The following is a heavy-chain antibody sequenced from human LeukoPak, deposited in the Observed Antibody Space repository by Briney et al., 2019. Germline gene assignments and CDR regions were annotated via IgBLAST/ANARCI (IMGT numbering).Heavy chain of an antibody. CDR1: GYTFTGYY. J-gene: IGHJ6*04. D-gene: IGHD2-2*01. Sequence: ASVKVSCKASGYTFTGYYMHWVRQAPGQGLEWMGWINPNRGGTNYAQKFQGWVTMTRDTSISTAYMELSRLRSDDTAVYYYARDGRASRYGSRNSCEVVEKWYHSVDVWGKGTAVTVSS. V-gene: IGHV1-2*04. CDR3: ARDGRASRYGSRNSCEVVEKWYHSVDV. CDR2: INPNRGGT.